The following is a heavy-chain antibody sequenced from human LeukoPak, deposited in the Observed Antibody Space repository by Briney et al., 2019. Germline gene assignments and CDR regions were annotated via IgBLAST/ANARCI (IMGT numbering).Heavy chain of an antibody. D-gene: IGHD3-10*01. J-gene: IGHJ4*02. CDR2: IYPGDSET. CDR1: GNSFNNHF. V-gene: IGHV5-51*01. CDR3: ARRSTVIRGVLEEAFDY. Sequence: GESLKISCKGSGNSFNNHFIGWVRQMTGKGLEGIGIIYPGDSETRYSPSFQGQVTISADKSISTVYLQWSSLEASDTAMYYCARRSTVIRGVLEEAFDYWGQGTLVIVSS.